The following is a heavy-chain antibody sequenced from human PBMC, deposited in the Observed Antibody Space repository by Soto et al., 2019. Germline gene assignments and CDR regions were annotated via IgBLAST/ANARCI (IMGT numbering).Heavy chain of an antibody. J-gene: IGHJ3*02. V-gene: IGHV1-18*01. CDR1: GYTFTNYN. CDR2: ISAYNGNT. D-gene: IGHD3-10*01. CDR3: ARESGIHAFDI. Sequence: QVQLVQSGAEVKKPGASVKVSCKASGYTFTNYNFIWVRQAPGQGLEWMGWISAYNGNTNYTQKLQDRVTLTTDTSTSTAYMDLRSLRSDDTAVYYCARESGIHAFDIWGHGTVVTVSS.